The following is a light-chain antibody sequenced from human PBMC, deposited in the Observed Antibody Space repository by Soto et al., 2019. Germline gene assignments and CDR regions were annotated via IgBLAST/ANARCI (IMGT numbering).Light chain of an antibody. J-gene: IGKJ5*01. CDR2: GAS. CDR1: QSVTTN. CDR3: QQFDSWPIT. Sequence: EIVLTQSPATLSVSSGERATLSCRASQSVTTNLAWYQQKPGQVPRLLISGASTRATDIPARFSGSGSGTEFTLTISSLQSEDLAVYYCQQFDSWPITFGQGTRLEIK. V-gene: IGKV3-15*01.